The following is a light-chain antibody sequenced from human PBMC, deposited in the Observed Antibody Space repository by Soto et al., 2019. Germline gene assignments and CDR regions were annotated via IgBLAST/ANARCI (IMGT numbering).Light chain of an antibody. J-gene: IGKJ1*01. V-gene: IGKV1-5*01. CDR3: QQYGT. CDR1: QSISNW. Sequence: IQMTQCPSNLSASVGDRVTITCRASQSISNWLAWYQQKPGKAPKLLIYDASTLASGVPSRCSGSGAGTEFTLTLSNLQAEDVATYYCQQYGTFGQGTKVDIK. CDR2: DAS.